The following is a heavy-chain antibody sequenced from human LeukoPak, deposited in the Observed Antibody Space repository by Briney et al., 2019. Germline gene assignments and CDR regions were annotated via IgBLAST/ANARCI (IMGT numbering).Heavy chain of an antibody. CDR3: AKPRPSYNSSWYDH. J-gene: IGHJ5*02. D-gene: IGHD6-13*01. Sequence: GSLRLSCAASGFTFTSYAMSWVRQAPGKGLEWVSAISGSGGSTYYADSVKGRFTISRDNSKNTLYLQMNSLRAEDTAVYYCAKPRPSYNSSWYDHWGQGTLVTVSS. CDR2: ISGSGGST. V-gene: IGHV3-23*01. CDR1: GFTFTSYA.